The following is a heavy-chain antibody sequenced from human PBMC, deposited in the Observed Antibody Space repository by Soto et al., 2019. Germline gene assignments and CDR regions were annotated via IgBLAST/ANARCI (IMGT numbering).Heavy chain of an antibody. CDR1: GFTFSSYA. CDR3: ARGHPNSGYDPHYYYYGMDV. Sequence: GGALRLSCAASGFTFSSYAMNWGRQAPGKGLEWVAVISSDGSNKYYADSVKGRFTISRDNSKNTLYLQINSLRAEDTAVYYCARGHPNSGYDPHYYYYGMDVWGQGTTVTVSS. D-gene: IGHD5-12*01. CDR2: ISSDGSNK. J-gene: IGHJ6*02. V-gene: IGHV3-30-3*01.